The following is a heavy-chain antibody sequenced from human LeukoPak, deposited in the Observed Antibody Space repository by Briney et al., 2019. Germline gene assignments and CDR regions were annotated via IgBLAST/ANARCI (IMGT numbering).Heavy chain of an antibody. CDR1: GGSISSSSYY. D-gene: IGHD2-21*02. CDR3: ASGTYCGGDCYHY. Sequence: SETLSLTCTVSGGSISSSSYYWGWIRQPPGKGLEWIGSIYYSGSTYYNPSLKSRVTISVDRSKNQFSLKLSSVTAADTAVYYCASGTYCGGDCYHYWGQGTLVTVSS. J-gene: IGHJ4*02. CDR2: IYYSGST. V-gene: IGHV4-39*07.